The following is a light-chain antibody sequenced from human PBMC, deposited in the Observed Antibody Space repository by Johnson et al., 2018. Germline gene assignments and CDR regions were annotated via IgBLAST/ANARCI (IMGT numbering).Light chain of an antibody. CDR2: ENN. V-gene: IGLV1-51*02. Sequence: QSVLTQPPSVSAAPGQRVTISCSGSSSNIGNNYVSWYQQLPGTAPKLLIYENNKRPSGIPDRFSGSKSGTSATLGITGLQTGDEADYYCGTWDSSLMAAKVFGAGTKVTVL. CDR1: SSNIGNNY. CDR3: GTWDSSLMAAKV. J-gene: IGLJ1*01.